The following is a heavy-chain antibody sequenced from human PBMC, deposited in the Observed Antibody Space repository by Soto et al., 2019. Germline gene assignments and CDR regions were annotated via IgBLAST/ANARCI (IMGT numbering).Heavy chain of an antibody. CDR2: ISSSSSYI. V-gene: IGHV3-21*01. D-gene: IGHD4-17*01. CDR3: ARDGESTVTRDDAFDI. CDR1: GFTFSRYS. J-gene: IGHJ3*02. Sequence: SLRLSCAASGFTFSRYSMNWVRQATGKGLEWVSSISSSSSYIYYADSVKGRFTISRDNAKNSLYLQMNSLRAEDTAVYYCARDGESTVTRDDAFDIWGQGTMVTGSS.